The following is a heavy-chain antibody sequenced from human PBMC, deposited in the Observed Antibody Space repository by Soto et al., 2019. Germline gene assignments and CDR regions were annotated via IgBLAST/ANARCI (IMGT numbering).Heavy chain of an antibody. Sequence: GVPLRLPCAASEFTFSSLVMSCVRQAPGKGLEWVSAISGSGGSTYYGDSVKGRFTISRDNSKNTLYLQMNSLRAEDTAVYYCAKVRADYYDSSGPIDYWGQGTLVTVSS. CDR2: ISGSGGST. D-gene: IGHD3-22*01. CDR3: AKVRADYYDSSGPIDY. V-gene: IGHV3-23*01. CDR1: EFTFSSLV. J-gene: IGHJ4*02.